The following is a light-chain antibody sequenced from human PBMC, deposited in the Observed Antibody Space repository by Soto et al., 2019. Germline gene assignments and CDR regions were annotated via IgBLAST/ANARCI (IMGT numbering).Light chain of an antibody. CDR3: CSYAGSSTSLYV. Sequence: QSVLTQPASVSGPPGQSITISCTGTSSDVGSYNLVSWYQQHPGKAPKLMIYEVSKRPSGVSNRFSGSKSGNTASLTISGLQAEDEADYYCCSYAGSSTSLYVFGTGTKVTVL. J-gene: IGLJ1*01. CDR2: EVS. V-gene: IGLV2-23*02. CDR1: SSDVGSYNL.